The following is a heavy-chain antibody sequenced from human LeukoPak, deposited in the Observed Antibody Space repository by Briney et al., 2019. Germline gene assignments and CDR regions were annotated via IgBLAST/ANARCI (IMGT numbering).Heavy chain of an antibody. D-gene: IGHD2-2*02. J-gene: IGHJ5*02. V-gene: IGHV3-23*01. CDR1: GFTFNNYW. CDR3: ARDRYRFDP. CDR2: ISGSGGST. Sequence: GGSLRLSCAASGFTFNNYWMHWVRQAPGKGLEWVSAISGSGGSTYCADSVKGRFTISRDNSKSTLYLQMNSLRAEDTAVYYCARDRYRFDPWGQGTLVTVSS.